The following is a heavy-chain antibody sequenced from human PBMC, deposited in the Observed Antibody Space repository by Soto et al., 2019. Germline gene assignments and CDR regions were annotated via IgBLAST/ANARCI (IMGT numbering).Heavy chain of an antibody. CDR1: GGSFRGYF. J-gene: IGHJ4*02. V-gene: IGHV4-34*01. CDR3: QGGDF. CDR2: INDSGST. Sequence: KPSETLSLTCAVSGGSFRGYFWSWIRQSPDKGLEWIGEINDSGSTYYNPSFKSRLTISVDTSKSQISLTLTSVTAADSAVYYCQGGDFWGQGTRVTVS. D-gene: IGHD3-16*01.